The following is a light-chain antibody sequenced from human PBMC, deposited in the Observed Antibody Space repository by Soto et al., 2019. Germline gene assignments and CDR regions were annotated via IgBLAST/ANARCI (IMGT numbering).Light chain of an antibody. CDR3: CSYAGTKGNA. CDR2: EGS. J-gene: IGLJ1*01. V-gene: IGLV2-23*01. CDR1: SSDVGSYNL. Sequence: QSALTQPASVSGSPGQSITISCTGTSSDVGSYNLVSWYQQHPGKAPKLMIYEGSKRPSGVSNRFSGSKSGNTASLTISGLQAEDEADYYCCSYAGTKGNAFGIGTKVTVL.